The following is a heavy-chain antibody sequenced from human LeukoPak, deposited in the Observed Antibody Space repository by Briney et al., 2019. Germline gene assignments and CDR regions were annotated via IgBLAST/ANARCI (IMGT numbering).Heavy chain of an antibody. CDR1: GGSISSYY. Sequence: SETLSLTCTVSGGSISSYYWSWIRQPAGKGLEWIGRIYTSGGTNYNPSLKSRVTMSVDTSKNQFSLKLSSVTAADTAVYYCAGSSGYLNDFDYWGQGTLVTVSS. V-gene: IGHV4-4*07. CDR2: IYTSGGT. D-gene: IGHD3-22*01. CDR3: AGSSGYLNDFDY. J-gene: IGHJ4*02.